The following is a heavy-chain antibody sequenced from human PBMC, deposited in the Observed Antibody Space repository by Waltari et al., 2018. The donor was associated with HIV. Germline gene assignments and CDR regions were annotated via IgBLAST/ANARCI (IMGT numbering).Heavy chain of an antibody. Sequence: EVQLGESGGGWEQPGRSLRLACAGSGFSFGDYAIAWVRQAPGKEGGGGGVTISHRYGELADEAASVKRRFSISREDSKSTAHLQMNNLQTEDTVVYYCTRNTLIASTWWLMDYWGQGIPVTVSS. CDR2: TISHRYGELA. CDR1: GFSFGDYA. CDR3: TRNTLIASTWWLMDY. D-gene: IGHD2-15*01. J-gene: IGHJ4*02. V-gene: IGHV3-49*04.